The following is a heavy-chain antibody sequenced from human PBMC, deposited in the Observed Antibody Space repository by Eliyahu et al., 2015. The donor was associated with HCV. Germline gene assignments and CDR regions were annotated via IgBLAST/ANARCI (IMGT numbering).Heavy chain of an antibody. CDR2: INAGNGNT. D-gene: IGHD3/OR15-3a*01. Sequence: QVQLXQSGAEVKKPGASVKVSCXASGYSFTRXAMXWVRQAPGQRFEWMGRINAGNGNTEYSQKMQGRVTVTRDTSAXTAYMDLSNLRSEDTAVYYCVAVDFRGVGPPLYWGQGTLVTVSS. J-gene: IGHJ4*02. V-gene: IGHV1-3*01. CDR3: VAVDFRGVGPPLY. CDR1: GYSFTRXA.